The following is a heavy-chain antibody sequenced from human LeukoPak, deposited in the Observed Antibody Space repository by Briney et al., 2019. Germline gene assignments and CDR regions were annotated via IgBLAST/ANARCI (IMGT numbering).Heavy chain of an antibody. J-gene: IGHJ6*02. V-gene: IGHV3-11*06. CDR1: GFTFSDYY. CDR2: ISSSRSYA. Sequence: GGSLRLSCAASGFTFSDYYMSWIRQAPGKGLEWVSHISSSRSYANYADSVKGRFTISRDNAKNSLYLQMNSLIAEDTAVYYCARDCSSTSCYVFWEPGYGMDVWGQGNTVSVSS. D-gene: IGHD2-2*01. CDR3: ARDCSSTSCYVFWEPGYGMDV.